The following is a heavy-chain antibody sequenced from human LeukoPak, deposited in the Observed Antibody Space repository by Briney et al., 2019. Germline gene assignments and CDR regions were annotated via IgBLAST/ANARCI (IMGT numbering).Heavy chain of an antibody. CDR2: ISYDGSNK. J-gene: IGHJ3*02. Sequence: GGSLRLSCAASGFTFSSYAMHWVRQAPGKGLEWVAVISYDGSNKYYADSVKGRFTISRDNSKNTLYLQMNSLRAEDTAVYYCARRLNPPKGYCSGGSCPEAFDIWGQGTMVTVSS. CDR1: GFTFSSYA. V-gene: IGHV3-30-3*01. D-gene: IGHD2-15*01. CDR3: ARRLNPPKGYCSGGSCPEAFDI.